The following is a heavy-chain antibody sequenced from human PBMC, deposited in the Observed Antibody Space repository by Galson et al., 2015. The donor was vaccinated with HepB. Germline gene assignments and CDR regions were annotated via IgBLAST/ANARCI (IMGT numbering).Heavy chain of an antibody. V-gene: IGHV3-30*18. CDR2: ISYDGSNK. CDR1: GFTFSSYG. CDR3: AKAHGGSYPQPFDY. Sequence: SLRLSCAASGFTFSSYGMHWVRQAPGKGLEWVAVISYDGSNKYYADSVKGRFTISRDNSKNTLYLQMNSLRAEDTAVFYCAKAHGGSYPQPFDYWGQGTLVTVFS. D-gene: IGHD1-26*01. J-gene: IGHJ4*02.